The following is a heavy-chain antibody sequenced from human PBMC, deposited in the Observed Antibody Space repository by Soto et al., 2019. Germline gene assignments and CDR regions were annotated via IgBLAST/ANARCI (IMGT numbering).Heavy chain of an antibody. CDR1: GFTFSSYS. CDR2: ISSSSSTI. V-gene: IGHV3-48*01. D-gene: IGHD3-22*01. CDR3: AKDRGITMIVVGITYFDY. Sequence: GGSLRLSCAASGFTFSSYSMNWVRQAPGKGLEWVSYISSSSSTIYYADSVKGRFTISRDNAKNSLYLQMNSLRAEDTAVYYCAKDRGITMIVVGITYFDYWGQGTLVTVSS. J-gene: IGHJ4*02.